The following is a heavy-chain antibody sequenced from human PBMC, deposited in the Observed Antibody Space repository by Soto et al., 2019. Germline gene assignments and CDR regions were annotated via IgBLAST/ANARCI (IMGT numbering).Heavy chain of an antibody. CDR3: ASPQLESVNYYYYGMDV. CDR2: IYYSGST. D-gene: IGHD6-6*01. CDR1: GGSISSYY. Sequence: PSETLSLTWTVSGGSISSYYWSWIRQPPGKGLEWIGYIYYSGSTNYNPSLKSRVTISVDTSKNQFSLKLSSVTAADTAVYYCASPQLESVNYYYYGMDVWGQGTTVTVSS. J-gene: IGHJ6*02. V-gene: IGHV4-59*01.